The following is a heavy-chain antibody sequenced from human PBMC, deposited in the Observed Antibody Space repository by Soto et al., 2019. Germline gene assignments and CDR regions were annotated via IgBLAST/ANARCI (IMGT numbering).Heavy chain of an antibody. V-gene: IGHV1-18*01. J-gene: IGHJ4*02. CDR2: ISAYNGNT. CDR1: GYTFTSYG. D-gene: IGHD4-17*01. Sequence: QVQLVQSGAEVKKPGASVKVSCKASGYTFTSYGISWVRQAPGQGLEWMGWISAYNGNTNYAQKLQGRVTMTTDTSPSTAYVKLRSLRSDDTAVYDCAREGGSTVTTDYWGQGTLVTVSS. CDR3: AREGGSTVTTDY.